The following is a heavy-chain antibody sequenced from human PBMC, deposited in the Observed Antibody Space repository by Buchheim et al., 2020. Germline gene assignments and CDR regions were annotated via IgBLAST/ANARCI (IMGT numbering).Heavy chain of an antibody. CDR2: ISSSGSTI. CDR3: ARDLRITIFGVVITSYYYGMDV. V-gene: IGHV3-48*03. CDR1: GFTFSSYE. D-gene: IGHD3-3*01. J-gene: IGHJ6*02. Sequence: EVQLVESGGGLVQPGGSLRLSCAASGFTFSSYEMNWVRQAPGKGLEWVSYISSSGSTIYYADSVKGRFTISRDNAKNSLYLQMNSLRAEDTAVYYCARDLRITIFGVVITSYYYGMDVWGQGTT.